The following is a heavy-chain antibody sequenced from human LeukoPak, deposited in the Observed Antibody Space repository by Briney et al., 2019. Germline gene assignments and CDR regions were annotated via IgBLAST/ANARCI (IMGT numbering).Heavy chain of an antibody. CDR1: GFSFSNYW. D-gene: IGHD1-14*01. Sequence: GSLRLSCAASGFSFSNYWMSWVRQAPGMGLEWVAIINQDGSERYYVDSVKGRFTVSRDSDKNSLYLQMNSLRVEDTAVYYCARDKITGASTNDYWGQGTLVTVSS. V-gene: IGHV3-7*01. CDR3: ARDKITGASTNDY. J-gene: IGHJ4*02. CDR2: INQDGSER.